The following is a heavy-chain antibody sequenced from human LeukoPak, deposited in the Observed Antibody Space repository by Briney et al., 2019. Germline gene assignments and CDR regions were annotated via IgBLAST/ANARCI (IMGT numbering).Heavy chain of an antibody. J-gene: IGHJ6*02. D-gene: IGHD3-22*01. CDR1: GGTFSSYA. CDR2: IIPILGIA. CDR3: ARAWDPDSSGYYYGNYYYYGMDV. V-gene: IGHV1-69*04. Sequence: SVKVSCKASGGTFSSYAMSWVRQAPGQGLEWMGRIIPILGIANYAQKFQGRVTITADKSTSTAYMELSSLRSEDTAVYYCARAWDPDSSGYYYGNYYYYGMDVWGQGTTVTVSS.